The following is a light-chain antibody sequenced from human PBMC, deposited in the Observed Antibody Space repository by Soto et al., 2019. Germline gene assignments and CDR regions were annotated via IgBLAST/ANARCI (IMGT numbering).Light chain of an antibody. Sequence: QSALTQPASVSVSPGQSITISCTGNISDVGGYNYVSWYQQHPGKAPKLMIYDVSNRPSGVSNRFSGSKSGNTASLTISGLQAEDEADYYCSSYTSSSLFVFGTGTKVTVL. V-gene: IGLV2-14*01. CDR1: ISDVGGYNY. J-gene: IGLJ1*01. CDR3: SSYTSSSLFV. CDR2: DVS.